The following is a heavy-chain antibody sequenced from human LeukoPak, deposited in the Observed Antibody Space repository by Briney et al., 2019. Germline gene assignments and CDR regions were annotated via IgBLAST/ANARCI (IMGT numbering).Heavy chain of an antibody. CDR3: AGGSRYCSSTSCYPLDY. J-gene: IGHJ4*02. Sequence: TLSLTCAVSGGSISSGGYSWSWLRQPPGKGLEWIGYIYHSGSTYYNPSLKSRVTISVDRSKNQFSLKLSSVTAADTAVYYCAGGSRYCSSTSCYPLDYWGQGTLVTVSS. D-gene: IGHD2-2*01. CDR1: GGSISSGGYS. V-gene: IGHV4-30-2*01. CDR2: IYHSGST.